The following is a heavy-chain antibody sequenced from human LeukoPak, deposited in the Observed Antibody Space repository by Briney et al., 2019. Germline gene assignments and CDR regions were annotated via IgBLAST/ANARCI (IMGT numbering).Heavy chain of an antibody. CDR2: IWSDATNQ. J-gene: IGHJ4*02. V-gene: IGHV3-30*02. CDR3: AKDGYNYSDY. CDR1: GFTFSHYA. D-gene: IGHD5-24*01. Sequence: GGSLRLSCAASGFTFSHYAFHWVRQAPGKGLEWVAVIWSDATNQFYADSVKGRFTISRDNSKNTLYLQMNSLRAEDTAVYYCAKDGYNYSDYWGQGTLVTVSS.